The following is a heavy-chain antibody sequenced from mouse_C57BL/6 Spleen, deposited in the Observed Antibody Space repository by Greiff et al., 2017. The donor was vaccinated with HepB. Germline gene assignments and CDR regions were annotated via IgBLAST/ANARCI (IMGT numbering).Heavy chain of an antibody. V-gene: IGHV1-66*01. CDR1: GYSFTSYY. CDR3: ASASYYGSSSFAY. J-gene: IGHJ3*01. Sequence: VKLMESGPELVKPGASVKISCKASGYSFTSYYIHWVKQRPGQGLEWIGWIYPGSGNTKYNVKFKGKATLTADTSSSTAYMQLSSLTSEDSAVYYCASASYYGSSSFAYWGQGTLVTVSA. CDR2: IYPGSGNT. D-gene: IGHD1-1*01.